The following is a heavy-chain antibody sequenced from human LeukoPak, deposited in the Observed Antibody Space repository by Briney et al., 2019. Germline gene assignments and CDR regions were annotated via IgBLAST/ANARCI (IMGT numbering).Heavy chain of an antibody. CDR1: GGTFSDYA. CDR2: FIPILGTA. J-gene: IGHJ4*02. D-gene: IGHD5-12*01. V-gene: IGHV1-69*10. CDR3: ARDGYSGNDGL. Sequence: GASVKVSCKASGGTFSDYALNWVRQAPGQGLEWMGVFIPILGTANSTQKFQGRVTITADISTNTVYMELSSLRSEDTAVYYCARDGYSGNDGLWGQGTLVTVSS.